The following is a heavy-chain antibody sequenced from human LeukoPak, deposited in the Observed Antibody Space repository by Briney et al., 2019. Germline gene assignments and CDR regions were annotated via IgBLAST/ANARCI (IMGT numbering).Heavy chain of an antibody. D-gene: IGHD4-23*01. Sequence: ASVKVSCKASGYTFTSYDTNWVRQAPGQGLEWMGWINPNSGGTNYAQKFQGRVTMTRDTSISTAYMELSRLRSDDTAVYYCARVRRWQRVYFDYWGQGTLVTVSS. CDR1: GYTFTSYD. J-gene: IGHJ4*02. V-gene: IGHV1-2*02. CDR3: ARVRRWQRVYFDY. CDR2: INPNSGGT.